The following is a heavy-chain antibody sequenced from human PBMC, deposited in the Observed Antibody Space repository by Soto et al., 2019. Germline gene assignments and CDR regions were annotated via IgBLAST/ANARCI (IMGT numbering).Heavy chain of an antibody. D-gene: IGHD3-3*01. V-gene: IGHV1-18*04. Sequence: ASVKVSCKXSGYTFTSYGISWVRQAPGQGLEWMGWISAYNGNTNYAQKLQGRVTMTTDTSTSTAYMELRSLRSDDTAVYYCARSVGGSPGVYYGMDVWGQGTTVTVSS. CDR2: ISAYNGNT. CDR3: ARSVGGSPGVYYGMDV. J-gene: IGHJ6*02. CDR1: GYTFTSYG.